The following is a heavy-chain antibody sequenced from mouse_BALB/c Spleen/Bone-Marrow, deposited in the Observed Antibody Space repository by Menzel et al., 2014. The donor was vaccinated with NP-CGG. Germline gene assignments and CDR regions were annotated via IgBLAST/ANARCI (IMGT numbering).Heavy chain of an antibody. D-gene: IGHD2-3*01. CDR1: GLDFSGFW. V-gene: IGHV4-1*02. CDR2: INPDSSTI. J-gene: IGHJ3*01. Sequence: EVQGVESGGGLVQPGGSLKLSCAASGLDFSGFWMGWVRQAPGKGLEWIGEINPDSSTINYTPSLKDRFIISRDNAKNTLYLQMSKVRSEDTALYYCARLGYYGGFAYWGQGTLVTVSA. CDR3: ARLGYYGGFAY.